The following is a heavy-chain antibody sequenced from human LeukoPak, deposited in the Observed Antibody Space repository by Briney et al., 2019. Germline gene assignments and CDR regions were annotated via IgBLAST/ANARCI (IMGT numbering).Heavy chain of an antibody. Sequence: GGSLRLSCAASGFTFSSYSMNWVRQAPGKGLEWVSSISSSSSYIYYADSVKGRFTISRDNSKNTLYLQMNSLRAEDTAVYYCAKDLRIVVVTAILDYWGQGTLVTVSS. CDR1: GFTFSSYS. CDR2: ISSSSSYI. CDR3: AKDLRIVVVTAILDY. D-gene: IGHD2-21*02. J-gene: IGHJ4*02. V-gene: IGHV3-21*01.